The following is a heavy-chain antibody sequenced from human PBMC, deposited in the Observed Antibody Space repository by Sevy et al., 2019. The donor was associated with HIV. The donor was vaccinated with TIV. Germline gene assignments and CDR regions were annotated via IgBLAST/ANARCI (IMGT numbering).Heavy chain of an antibody. CDR1: GFTFSSYW. Sequence: GGSLRLSCAASGFTFSSYWMSWVRQAPGKGLEWVANIKQDGSEKYYVDSVKGRFTISRDNAKNSLYLQMNSLRAEDTAVYDCARGGVVVPAAIDAFDIWGQGTMVTVSS. CDR2: IKQDGSEK. J-gene: IGHJ3*02. V-gene: IGHV3-7*01. D-gene: IGHD2-2*01. CDR3: ARGGVVVPAAIDAFDI.